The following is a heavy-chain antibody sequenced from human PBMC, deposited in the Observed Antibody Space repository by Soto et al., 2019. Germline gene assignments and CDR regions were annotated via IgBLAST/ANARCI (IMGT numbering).Heavy chain of an antibody. CDR3: APTASSGRDWYFDL. J-gene: IGHJ2*01. D-gene: IGHD6-19*01. CDR1: GFTFSSNW. CDR2: INSDGSST. V-gene: IGHV3-74*01. Sequence: EVQLVESGGGLVQPGGSLRLSCAASGFTFSSNWMHWVRQAPGNGLVWVSRINSDGSSTSHAGSVKGRFTISRDNAKNTLYLQINSLRAEDTAVYYCAPTASSGRDWYFDLWGRGTLVTVSS.